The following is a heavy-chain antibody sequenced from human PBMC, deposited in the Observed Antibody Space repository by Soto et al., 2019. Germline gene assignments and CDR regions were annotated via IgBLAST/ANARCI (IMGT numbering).Heavy chain of an antibody. V-gene: IGHV4-34*01. CDR1: GGSFSGYY. Sequence: SETLSLTCAVYGGSFSGYYWSWIRQPPGKGLEWIGEINHSGSTNYNPSLKSRVTISVDTSKNQFSLKLSSVTAADTAVYYCARGNDILTGQREGGPMVDFDYWGQGTLVTVSS. CDR3: ARGNDILTGQREGGPMVDFDY. D-gene: IGHD3-9*01. CDR2: INHSGST. J-gene: IGHJ4*02.